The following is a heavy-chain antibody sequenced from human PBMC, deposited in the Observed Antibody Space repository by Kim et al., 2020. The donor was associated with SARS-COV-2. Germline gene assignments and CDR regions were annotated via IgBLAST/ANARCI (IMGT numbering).Heavy chain of an antibody. V-gene: IGHV3-23*01. CDR3: SQRCDGDCSAGSCYS. J-gene: IGHJ5*01. D-gene: IGHD2-15*01. CDR1: GFTFSGYA. CDR2: ICGTYSDT. Sequence: GGSLRLSCAASGFTFSGYALSWGRQGPGKGLEWVSAICGTYSDTYYADSVKGRFPISRDHSNNRQWPQKNSLRAEETTVHYYSQRCDGDCSAGSCYS.